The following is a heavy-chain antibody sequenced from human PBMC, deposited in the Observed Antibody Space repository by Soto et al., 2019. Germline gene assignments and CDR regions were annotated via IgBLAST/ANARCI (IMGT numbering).Heavy chain of an antibody. Sequence: ASVKVSCKASGYTLTSYGISWVRQAPGQGLEWMGWISAYNGNTNYAQKLQGRVTMTTDTSTSTAYMELRSLRSDDTAVYYCASIYCSSTSCYCNYWGQGTLVTVSS. D-gene: IGHD2-2*01. CDR2: ISAYNGNT. J-gene: IGHJ4*02. V-gene: IGHV1-18*01. CDR3: ASIYCSSTSCYCNY. CDR1: GYTLTSYG.